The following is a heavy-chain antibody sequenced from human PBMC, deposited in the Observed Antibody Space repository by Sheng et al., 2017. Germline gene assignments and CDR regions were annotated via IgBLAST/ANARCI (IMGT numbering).Heavy chain of an antibody. CDR1: GFTFSSYA. J-gene: IGHJ4*02. D-gene: IGHD3-10*01. Sequence: QVQLVESGGGVVQPGRSLRLSCAASGFTFSSYAMHWVRQAPGKGLEWVAVISYDGSNKYYADSVKGRFTISRDNSKNTLYLQMNSLRAEDTAVYYCAREKNHRNGVSGYFDYWGQGTLVTVSS. CDR2: ISYDGSNK. V-gene: IGHV3-30-3*01. CDR3: AREKNHRNGVSGYFDY.